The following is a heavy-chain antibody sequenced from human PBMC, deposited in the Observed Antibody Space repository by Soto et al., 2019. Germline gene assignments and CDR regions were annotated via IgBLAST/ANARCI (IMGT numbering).Heavy chain of an antibody. CDR2: IYYSGST. CDR3: ARLPGYCSGGSYRIDY. CDR1: GCSISSSSYY. J-gene: IGHJ4*02. V-gene: IGHV4-39*01. D-gene: IGHD2-15*01. Sequence: PSETLSLTCTVSGCSISSSSYYWGWIRQPPGKGLEWIGSIYYSGSTYYNLSLKSRVTISVDTSKNQFSLKLSSVTAADTAVYFCARLPGYCSGGSYRIDYWGQGTLVTVS.